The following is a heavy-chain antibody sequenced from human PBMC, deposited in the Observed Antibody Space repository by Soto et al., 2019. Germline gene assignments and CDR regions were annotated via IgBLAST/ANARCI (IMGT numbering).Heavy chain of an antibody. J-gene: IGHJ6*02. D-gene: IGHD2-2*01. Sequence: GASVKVSCKASGYTFTSYGISWVRQAPGQGLEWMGWISAYNGNTNYAQKLQGRVTMTTDTSTSTAYMELRSLRSDDTAVYYCARYCSSTSCSKYYYYGMDVWGQGTTGTVSS. CDR2: ISAYNGNT. CDR1: GYTFTSYG. CDR3: ARYCSSTSCSKYYYYGMDV. V-gene: IGHV1-18*04.